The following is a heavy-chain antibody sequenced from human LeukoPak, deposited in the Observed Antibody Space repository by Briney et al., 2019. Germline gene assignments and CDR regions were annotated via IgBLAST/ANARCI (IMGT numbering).Heavy chain of an antibody. CDR3: AKALSGRQWLDH. J-gene: IGHJ4*02. V-gene: IGHV3-23*01. D-gene: IGHD6-19*01. CDR2: ISGSGGST. CDR1: GFTFSSYA. Sequence: LSGGSLRLSCAASGFTFSSYAMSWVRQAPGKGLEWVSAISGSGGSTYYADSVKGRFTVSRDNSKTTLYLQMNSLRADDTAVYYCAKALSGRQWLDHWGQGTLVTVSS.